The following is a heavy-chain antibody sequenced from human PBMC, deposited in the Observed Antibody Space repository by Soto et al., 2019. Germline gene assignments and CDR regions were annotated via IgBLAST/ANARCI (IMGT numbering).Heavy chain of an antibody. V-gene: IGHV3-48*02. CDR3: GRDPDWRDT. J-gene: IGHJ5*02. Sequence: WGSLRLSCAASAFTFSTYSMNWVRQAPGKGLERAAYINRASTSIFYADSVKGRFTISRDNAKNSVYLQMNSQRDEDTAIYECGRDPDWRDTWGRGTRVTVSS. CDR1: AFTFSTYS. CDR2: INRASTSI.